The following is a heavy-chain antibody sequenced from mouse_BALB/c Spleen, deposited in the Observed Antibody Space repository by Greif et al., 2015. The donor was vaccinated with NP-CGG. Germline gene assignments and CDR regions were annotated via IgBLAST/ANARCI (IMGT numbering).Heavy chain of an antibody. J-gene: IGHJ4*01. CDR2: IWWDDDK. Sequence: QVTLNECGPGILQPSQTLSLTWSFSGFSLSTSGMGVVWIRQPSGKGLEWLAHIWWDDDKRDNPALKSRLTISEDTSINQVFLKIASVDSADTATYYCARIAGWRYAMDYWGQGPSVTVSS. V-gene: IGHV8-8*01. D-gene: IGHD2-3*01. CDR1: GFSLSTSGMG. CDR3: ARIAGWRYAMDY.